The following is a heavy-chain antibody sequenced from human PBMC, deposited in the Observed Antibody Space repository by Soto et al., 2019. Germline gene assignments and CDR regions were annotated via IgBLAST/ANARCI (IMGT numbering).Heavy chain of an antibody. J-gene: IGHJ4*02. V-gene: IGHV1-18*01. CDR2: ISGLNGNT. D-gene: IGHD3-10*01. CDR1: GYSFSTYG. CDR3: ARDLFGEDGAGYFDY. Sequence: QVHLVQYGVEVKKPGASVKVSCKASGYSFSTYGISWVRQAHGQGLEWMGWISGLNGNTNYGQNLQGRVTMTTDTSTCTAYMELRSLGFDDTAMYYCARDLFGEDGAGYFDYWGQGTLVTVSS.